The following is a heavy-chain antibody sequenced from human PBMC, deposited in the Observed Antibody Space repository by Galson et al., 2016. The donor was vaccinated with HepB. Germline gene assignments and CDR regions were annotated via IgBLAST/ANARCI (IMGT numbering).Heavy chain of an antibody. D-gene: IGHD1-1*01. CDR2: IYYDGST. CDR3: ARGGGNVYGMDV. J-gene: IGHJ6*02. V-gene: IGHV4-59*01. Sequence: SETLSLTCTISGGSIRNYFWSWIRQPPGKALEWIGYIYYDGSTNYNPSLKSRVTISVDPSKNQFSLNLSSVTAADTAVYHCARGGGNVYGMDVWGQGTTVTVSS. CDR1: GGSIRNYF.